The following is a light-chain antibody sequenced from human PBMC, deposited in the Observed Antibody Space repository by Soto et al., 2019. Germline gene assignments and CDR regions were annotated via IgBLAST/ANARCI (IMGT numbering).Light chain of an antibody. CDR1: QSISTS. CDR3: LQTYRTPRT. CDR2: AAS. Sequence: DLQMTQSPSSLSASVGDRVTITCRASQSISTSLNWYQHKPGKAPKLLIYAASSLQSGVPSRVSGSGSGTDFTLTISSLQPEDFPTYYCLQTYRTPRTFGQGTKVEIK. V-gene: IGKV1-39*01. J-gene: IGKJ1*01.